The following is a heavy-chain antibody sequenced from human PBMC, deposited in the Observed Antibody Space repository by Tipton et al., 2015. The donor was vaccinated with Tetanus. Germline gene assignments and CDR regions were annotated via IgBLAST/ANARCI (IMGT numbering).Heavy chain of an antibody. CDR2: IYQTDST. D-gene: IGHD5-12*01. CDR1: GGLITTGGYS. V-gene: IGHV4-30-2*01. J-gene: IGHJ4*02. CDR3: VRGRGLGAYSFGFEY. Sequence: LVKPTQTLSLTCNVSGGLITTGGYSWGWIRQPPGQGLEWLGYIYQTDSTYYNPSVRSRLTLSLQRSKNQVSLKLSSVTAADTAVYYCVRGRGLGAYSFGFEYWGRGALVTVSS.